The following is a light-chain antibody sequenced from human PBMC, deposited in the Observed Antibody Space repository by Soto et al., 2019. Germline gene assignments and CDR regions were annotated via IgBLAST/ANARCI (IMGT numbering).Light chain of an antibody. Sequence: QSALTQPASVSGSPGQSISISCTGTSSDVGSYNLVSWYQQHPGKAPKLMIYEGSKRPSGVSNRFSGSRSGNTASLTISGLQAEDEADYYCCSYAATSADYVFGTGTKLTVL. V-gene: IGLV2-23*01. J-gene: IGLJ1*01. CDR3: CSYAATSADYV. CDR2: EGS. CDR1: SSDVGSYNL.